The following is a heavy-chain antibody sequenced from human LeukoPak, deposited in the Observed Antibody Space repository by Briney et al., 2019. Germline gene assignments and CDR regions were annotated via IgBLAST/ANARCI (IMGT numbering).Heavy chain of an antibody. J-gene: IGHJ4*02. V-gene: IGHV4-39*07. CDR1: GGSISSSSYY. CDR2: IYYSGST. CDR3: ARERRLLWFGESGGFFDY. Sequence: SETLSLTCTVSGGSISSSSYYWGWIRQPPGKGLEWIGSIYYSGSTYYNPSLKSRVTISVDTSKNQFSLKLSSVTAADTAVYYCARERRLLWFGESGGFFDYWGQGILVTVSS. D-gene: IGHD3-10*01.